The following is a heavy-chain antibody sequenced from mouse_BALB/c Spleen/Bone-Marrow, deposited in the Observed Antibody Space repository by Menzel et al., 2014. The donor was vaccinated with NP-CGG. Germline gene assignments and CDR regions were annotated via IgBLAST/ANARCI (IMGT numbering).Heavy chain of an antibody. CDR3: VRRTTTVVATDY. Sequence: SGAELVKPGASVKLSCKASGYTFTSYWMHWVKQRPGQGLEWIGEINPSNGRTNYNEKFKSKATLTVDKSSSTAYMQLSSLASEDSAVYYCVRRTTTVVATDYWGQGTTLTVSS. D-gene: IGHD1-1*01. J-gene: IGHJ2*01. CDR2: INPSNGRT. CDR1: GYTFTSYW. V-gene: IGHV1S81*02.